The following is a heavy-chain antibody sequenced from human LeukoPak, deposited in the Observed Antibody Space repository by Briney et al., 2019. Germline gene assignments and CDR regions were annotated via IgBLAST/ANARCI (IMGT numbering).Heavy chain of an antibody. Sequence: SETLSLTCAVSGYSIRSGYYWGWIRQPPGKGLEWIGIIYHSGNTYYNPSLKSRVTISVDTSKNQFSLKLNSVTAADTAVYYCARHEYSNYPLDYWGQGTLVTVSS. CDR3: ARHEYSNYPLDY. D-gene: IGHD4-11*01. V-gene: IGHV4-38-2*01. CDR1: GYSIRSGYY. CDR2: IYHSGNT. J-gene: IGHJ4*02.